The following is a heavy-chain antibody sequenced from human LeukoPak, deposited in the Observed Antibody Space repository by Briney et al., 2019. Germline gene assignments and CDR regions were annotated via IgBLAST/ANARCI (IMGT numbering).Heavy chain of an antibody. Sequence: PGGSLRLSCAASGFTFSSYAMSWVRQAPGKGLEWVSAISGSGGSTYYADSVKGRFTISRDNSKNTLYLEMNSLRAEDTAVYYCAKDFLRSSGWLQPIDYWGQGTLVTVSS. D-gene: IGHD5-18*01. CDR1: GFTFSSYA. CDR3: AKDFLRSSGWLQPIDY. J-gene: IGHJ4*02. V-gene: IGHV3-23*01. CDR2: ISGSGGST.